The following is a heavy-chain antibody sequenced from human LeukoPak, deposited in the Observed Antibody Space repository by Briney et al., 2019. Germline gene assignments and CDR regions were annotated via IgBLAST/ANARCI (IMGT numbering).Heavy chain of an antibody. J-gene: IGHJ4*02. CDR3: ARVRAIASAGYYFDY. D-gene: IGHD6-13*01. V-gene: IGHV4-30-2*05. CDR1: GGSISSGGYS. Sequence: SQTLSLTCAVSGGSISSGGYSWSWIRQPPGKGLEWIGYIYYSGSTYYNPSLKSRVTISVDTSKNQFSLKLSSVTAADTAVYFCARVRAIASAGYYFDYWGQGTLVTVSS. CDR2: IYYSGST.